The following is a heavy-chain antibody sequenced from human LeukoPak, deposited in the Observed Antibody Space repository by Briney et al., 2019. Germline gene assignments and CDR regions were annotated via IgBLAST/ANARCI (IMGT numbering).Heavy chain of an antibody. Sequence: GGSLRLSCAASGFTFSSYGMHWVRQAPGKGLEWVAFIRYDGSNKYYADSVKGRFTISRDNSKNTLYLQMNSLRAEDTAVYYCAKDLGVGATQPYDYWGQGTLVTVSS. V-gene: IGHV3-30*02. CDR1: GFTFSSYG. CDR2: IRYDGSNK. D-gene: IGHD1-26*01. CDR3: AKDLGVGATQPYDY. J-gene: IGHJ4*02.